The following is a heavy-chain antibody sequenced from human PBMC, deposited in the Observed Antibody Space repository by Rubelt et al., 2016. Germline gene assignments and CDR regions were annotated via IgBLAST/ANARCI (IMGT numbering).Heavy chain of an antibody. V-gene: IGHV3-69-1*01. J-gene: IGHJ6*02. Sequence: GKGLEWVAYISSTYAIYYADSVRGRFTISRDNAKNSLYLQMNSLRAEDTAVYYCAREWKYQREGMDVWGQGTTVTVSS. CDR3: AREWKYQREGMDV. CDR2: ISSTYAI. D-gene: IGHD2-2*01.